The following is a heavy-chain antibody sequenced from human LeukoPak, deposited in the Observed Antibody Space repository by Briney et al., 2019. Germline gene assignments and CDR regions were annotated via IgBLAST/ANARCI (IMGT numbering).Heavy chain of an antibody. CDR3: ARLSRVVVTAIDY. V-gene: IGHV4-39*01. D-gene: IGHD2-21*02. CDR2: IYYSGNT. J-gene: IGHJ4*02. Sequence: SETLSLTCTVSGGSISSSSYYWGWIRQPPGKGLEWIGSIYYSGNTYYNPSLKSRVTISVDTSKNQFSLKLSSVTAADTAVYYCARLSRVVVTAIDYWGQGTLVTVSS. CDR1: GGSISSSSYY.